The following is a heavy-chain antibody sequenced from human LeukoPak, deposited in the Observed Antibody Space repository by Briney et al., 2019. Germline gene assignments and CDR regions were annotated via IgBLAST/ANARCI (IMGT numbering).Heavy chain of an antibody. CDR1: GGSFSGYY. CDR2: INHSGST. J-gene: IGHJ6*02. Sequence: SETLSLTCAVYGGSFSGYYWSWIRQPPGKGLEWIGEINHSGSTNYNPSLKSRVTISVDTSKNQFSLKLSSVTAADTAVYYCARTPPDYGDYYYYYGMDVWGQGTTVTVSS. V-gene: IGHV4-34*01. D-gene: IGHD4-17*01. CDR3: ARTPPDYGDYYYYYGMDV.